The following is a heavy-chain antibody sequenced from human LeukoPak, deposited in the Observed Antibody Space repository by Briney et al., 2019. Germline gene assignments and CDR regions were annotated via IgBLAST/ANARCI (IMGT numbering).Heavy chain of an antibody. CDR1: GFTFSSYS. Sequence: GGSLRLSCAASGFTFSSYSMNWVRQAPGKGLEWVSSISSSSSYIYYADSVKGRFTISRDNAKNSLYLQMNNLRAEDTAVYYCARERKAGLDYWGQGTLVTVSS. CDR3: ARERKAGLDY. J-gene: IGHJ4*02. CDR2: ISSSSSYI. D-gene: IGHD6-19*01. V-gene: IGHV3-21*01.